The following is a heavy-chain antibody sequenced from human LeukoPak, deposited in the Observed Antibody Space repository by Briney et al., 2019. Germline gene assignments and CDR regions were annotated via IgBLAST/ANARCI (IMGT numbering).Heavy chain of an antibody. CDR3: ARGSREPGYSSSWYFDY. D-gene: IGHD6-13*01. V-gene: IGHV4-4*07. CDR2: IYTSGST. Sequence: SETLSLTCTVSGGSISSYYWSWIRQPAGKGLEWIGRIYTSGSTNYNPSLKSRVTISVDKSKKQFSLKLSSVTAADTAVYYCARGSREPGYSSSWYFDYWGQGTLVTVSS. CDR1: GGSISSYY. J-gene: IGHJ4*02.